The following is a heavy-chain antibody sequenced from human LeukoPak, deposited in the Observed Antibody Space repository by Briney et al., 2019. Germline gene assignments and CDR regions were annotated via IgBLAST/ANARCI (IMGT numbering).Heavy chain of an antibody. CDR3: ARVVGSIVGAKDYFDY. D-gene: IGHD1-26*01. V-gene: IGHV4-34*01. CDR2: INHSGST. CDR1: GGSFSGYY. J-gene: IGHJ4*02. Sequence: PSETLSLTCAVYGGSFSGYYWSWIRQPPGKGLEWIGEINHSGSTNYNPSLKSRVTISVDTSKNQFSLKLSSVTAADTAVYYCARVVGSIVGAKDYFDYWGQGTLVTVSS.